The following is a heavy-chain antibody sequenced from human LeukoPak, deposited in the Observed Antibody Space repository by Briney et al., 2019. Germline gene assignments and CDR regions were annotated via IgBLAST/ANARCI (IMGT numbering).Heavy chain of an antibody. Sequence: GGSLRLSCAASGFTFSSYEMNWVRQAPGKGLEWVSYISSSGSTIYYADSVKGRFTISRDNAKNSLYLQMNSLRAEDTAVYYCAREEQTMVRGNWAAYYYGMDVWGQGTTVTFSS. CDR3: AREEQTMVRGNWAAYYYGMDV. J-gene: IGHJ6*02. CDR1: GFTFSSYE. D-gene: IGHD3-10*01. CDR2: ISSSGSTI. V-gene: IGHV3-48*03.